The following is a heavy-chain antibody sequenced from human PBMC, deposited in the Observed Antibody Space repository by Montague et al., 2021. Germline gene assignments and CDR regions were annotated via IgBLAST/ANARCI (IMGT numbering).Heavy chain of an antibody. D-gene: IGHD2-8*01. CDR1: GGSISRSSYY. V-gene: IGHV4-39*01. Sequence: SQSLSLTCTVSGGSISRSSYYWGWIRQPPGKGLEWIGSIYSSGSTYYNPSLKSRVTMSADTSKNQFSLKLSSVTAADTAVYYCTRPGRYCTNDTCYFWFAPWGQGILVTVSS. CDR3: TRPGRYCTNDTCYFWFAP. CDR2: IYSSGST. J-gene: IGHJ5*02.